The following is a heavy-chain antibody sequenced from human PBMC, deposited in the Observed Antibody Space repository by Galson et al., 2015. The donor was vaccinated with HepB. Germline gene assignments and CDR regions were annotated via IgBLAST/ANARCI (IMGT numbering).Heavy chain of an antibody. CDR3: ARGNTHYYYYMDV. J-gene: IGHJ6*03. CDR1: GGSISSSSYY. Sequence: ETLSLTCTVSGGSISSSSYYWGWIRQPPGKGLEWIGSIYYSGSTYYNPSLKSRVTISVDTSKNQFSLKLSSVTAADTAVYYCARGNTHYYYYMDVWGKGTTVTVSS. CDR2: IYYSGST. V-gene: IGHV4-39*07. D-gene: IGHD2-2*02.